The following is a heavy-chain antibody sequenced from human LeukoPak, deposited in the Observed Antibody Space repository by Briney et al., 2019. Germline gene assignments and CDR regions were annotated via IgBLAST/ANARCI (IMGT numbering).Heavy chain of an antibody. CDR1: GGPIISHY. CDR2: ISNSGST. V-gene: IGHV4-59*11. CDR3: GRDALVGYLSFYYMDV. J-gene: IGHJ6*03. D-gene: IGHD2-15*01. Sequence: SETLSLTCTVSGGPIISHYWTWIRQSPVKGLEWIGDISNSGSTSYNPSLKSRVTISIDTSKNQFSLKLSSVTAADTAVYYCGRDALVGYLSFYYMDVWGKGTTVTVSS.